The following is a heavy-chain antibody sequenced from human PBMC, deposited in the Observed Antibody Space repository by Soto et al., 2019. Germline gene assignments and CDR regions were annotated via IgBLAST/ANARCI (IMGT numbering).Heavy chain of an antibody. CDR2: IMPVFATP. J-gene: IGHJ6*02. V-gene: IGHV1-69*12. D-gene: IGHD3-3*02. CDR1: GGTFSTSA. CDR3: ARDQDRQQLGGNYYYILDV. Sequence: QVQLVQSGAEVKKPGSSVKVSCKASGGTFSTSAISWVRQAPGQGLEWVGGIMPVFATPDYAQNFQGRVTITADESTTTAYLELTSLRTDDTAVYYCARDQDRQQLGGNYYYILDVGGQGTAITVSS.